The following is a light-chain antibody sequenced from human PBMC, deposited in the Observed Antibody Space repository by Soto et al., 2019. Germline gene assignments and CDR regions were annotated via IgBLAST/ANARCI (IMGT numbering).Light chain of an antibody. J-gene: IGKJ1*01. CDR3: RQYITWPRT. V-gene: IGKV3-15*01. CDR2: GAS. CDR1: QSVSSN. Sequence: IVLTQSPGTLSLSQGERATLSCRASQSVSSNLAWYQQKPGQPPSLLIYGASTRATGIPARFIGSGSGTELTLPISSLKSEDFAVYSCRQYITWPRTFGQGNKV.